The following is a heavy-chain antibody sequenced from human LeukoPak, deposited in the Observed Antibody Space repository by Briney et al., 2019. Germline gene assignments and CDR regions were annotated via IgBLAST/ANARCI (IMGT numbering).Heavy chain of an antibody. D-gene: IGHD3/OR15-3a*01. Sequence: SETLSLTCAINGESFSGFFCTWIRQSPGEGLEWIGEVSHSGSTLYNPSLKSRVTLSVDTFKNHFSLNLSSVTAADTAVYYCARGRTHNWFDPWGQGTLVTVS. CDR2: VSHSGST. CDR3: ARGRTHNWFDP. CDR1: GESFSGFF. V-gene: IGHV4-34*01. J-gene: IGHJ5*02.